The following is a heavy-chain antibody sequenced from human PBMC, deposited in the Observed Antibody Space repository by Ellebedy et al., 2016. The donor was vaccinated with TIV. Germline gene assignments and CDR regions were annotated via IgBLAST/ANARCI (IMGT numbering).Heavy chain of an antibody. CDR1: GGSISSGDYY. V-gene: IGHV4-30-4*01. CDR3: ASPQRGGILTGSDAFDI. J-gene: IGHJ3*02. Sequence: LRLXXTVSGGSISSGDYYWSWIRQHPGKGLEWIGYIYYSGSTYYNPSLKSRVTISVDTSKNQLSLKLSSVTAADTAVYYCASPQRGGILTGSDAFDIWGQGTMVTVSS. CDR2: IYYSGST. D-gene: IGHD3-9*01.